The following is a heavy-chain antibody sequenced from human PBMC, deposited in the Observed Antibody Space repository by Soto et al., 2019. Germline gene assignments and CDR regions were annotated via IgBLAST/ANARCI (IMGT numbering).Heavy chain of an antibody. V-gene: IGHV4-59*11. CDR2: NYYSGST. D-gene: IGHD3-10*01. CDR1: GGSISSRN. CDR3: ARAPRGNYGYPSYFDY. Sequence: SETLSLTCAGSGGSISSRNWCCVVRRPPQKGLEWIGYNYYSGSTNYNPSLKSRVTISVDTSKNQFSLKLSSVTAADTAVYYCARAPRGNYGYPSYFDYWGQGTLVTVSS. J-gene: IGHJ4*02.